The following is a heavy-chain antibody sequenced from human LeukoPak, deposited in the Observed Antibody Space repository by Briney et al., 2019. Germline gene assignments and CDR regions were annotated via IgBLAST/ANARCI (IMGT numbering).Heavy chain of an antibody. CDR1: GGSIRSTSYY. V-gene: IGHV4-39*07. Sequence: SETLSLTCTVSGGSIRSTSYYWGWIRQPPGKGLEWIGSIYYSGSTYYNPSLKSRVTISVDTSKNQFSLKLSSVIAADTAVYYCARTTEGYCSSASCFGFSYSYYMDVWGKGTTVTISS. J-gene: IGHJ6*03. CDR2: IYYSGST. D-gene: IGHD2-2*01. CDR3: ARTTEGYCSSASCFGFSYSYYMDV.